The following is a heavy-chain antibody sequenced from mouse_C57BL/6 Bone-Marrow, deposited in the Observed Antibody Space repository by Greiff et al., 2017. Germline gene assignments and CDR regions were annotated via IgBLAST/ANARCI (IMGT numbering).Heavy chain of an antibody. D-gene: IGHD1-1*02. CDR3: ARWGGCPWYFDV. Sequence: QVQLQQPGAELVRPGTSVKLSCKASGYTFTSYWMHWVKQRPGQGLEWIGVIDPSDSYTNYHQKFKGKATLTVDTSSSTAYMQLSSLTSEDSAVYYCARWGGCPWYFDVRGTGTTVTVSA. CDR1: GYTFTSYW. CDR2: IDPSDSYT. V-gene: IGHV1-59*01. J-gene: IGHJ1*03.